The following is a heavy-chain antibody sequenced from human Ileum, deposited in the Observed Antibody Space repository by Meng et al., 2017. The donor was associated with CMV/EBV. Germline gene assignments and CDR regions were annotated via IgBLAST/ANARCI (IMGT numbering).Heavy chain of an antibody. V-gene: IGHV1-46*01. Sequence: ASVKVSCKASGYIFTNYYMHWVRQAPGQGLEWMGVINPSGDGTSYAQKPQGRITMTRDTSTSTVYMELSSLRSEDTAVYYCAGEYSGSGYFDYWGQGTLVTVSS. J-gene: IGHJ4*02. CDR2: INPSGDGT. CDR1: GYIFTNYY. D-gene: IGHD1-26*01. CDR3: AGEYSGSGYFDY.